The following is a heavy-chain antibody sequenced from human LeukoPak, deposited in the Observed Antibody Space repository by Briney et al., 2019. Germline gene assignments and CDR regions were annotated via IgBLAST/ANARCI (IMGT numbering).Heavy chain of an antibody. CDR2: ISSNGGST. V-gene: IGHV3-64*01. CDR1: GFTFSSYA. J-gene: IGHJ4*02. Sequence: PGGSLRLSCAACGFTFSSYAMHWVRQAPGKGLEYVSAISSNGGSTYYANSVKGRFTISRDNAKNTLYLQMDSLRAEDTAVYYCARGWEGYFDYWGQGTLVTVSS. CDR3: ARGWEGYFDY. D-gene: IGHD1-26*01.